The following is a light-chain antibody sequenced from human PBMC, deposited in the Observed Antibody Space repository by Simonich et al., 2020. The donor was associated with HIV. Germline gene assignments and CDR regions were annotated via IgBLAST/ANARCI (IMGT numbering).Light chain of an antibody. Sequence: QSALTQPASVSGSPGQSITISCTGTNSDVGGYRYVSWYQQHPGKAPKTRIYEVTRQPSGVSNRFSGSKSGNTASLTISGLQAEDEADYYCCSYAASSTLLFGGGTKLTVL. J-gene: IGLJ2*01. CDR1: NSDVGGYRY. CDR2: EVT. CDR3: CSYAASSTLL. V-gene: IGLV2-23*02.